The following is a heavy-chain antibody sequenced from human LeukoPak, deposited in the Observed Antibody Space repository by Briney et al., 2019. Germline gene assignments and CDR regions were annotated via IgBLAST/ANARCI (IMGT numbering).Heavy chain of an antibody. Sequence: PGGSLRLSCAASGFTFSGSAMHWVRQASGKGLEWVGRIRSKANSYATAYAASVKGRFTISRDVSKNTAYLQMNSLKTEDTAVYYCTRRGPYCSSTSCYSYYYYMDVWGRGTTVTVSS. D-gene: IGHD2-2*01. CDR1: GFTFSGSA. CDR3: TRRGPYCSSTSCYSYYYYMDV. V-gene: IGHV3-73*01. J-gene: IGHJ6*03. CDR2: IRSKANSYAT.